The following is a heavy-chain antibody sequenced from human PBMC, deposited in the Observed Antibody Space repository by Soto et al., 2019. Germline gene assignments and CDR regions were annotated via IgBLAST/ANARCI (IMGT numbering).Heavy chain of an antibody. J-gene: IGHJ4*02. CDR1: GGSISSYY. CDR3: AREVESYRSYYFDY. CDR2: IYYSGST. Sequence: SETLSLTCTVSGGSISSYYWSWIRQPPGKGLEWIGYIYYSGSTNYNPSLKSRVTISVDTPKNQFSLKLSSVTAADTAVYYCAREVESYRSYYFDYWGQGTLVTVSS. D-gene: IGHD1-26*01. V-gene: IGHV4-59*01.